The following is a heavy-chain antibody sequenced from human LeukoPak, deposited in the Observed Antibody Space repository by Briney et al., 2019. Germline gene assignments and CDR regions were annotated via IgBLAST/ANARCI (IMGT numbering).Heavy chain of an antibody. CDR1: GGSISSYY. Sequence: PSETLSLTCTVSGGSISSYYWSWIRQPPGKGLEWIGYIYYSGSTNYNPSLKSRVTISVDTSKNQFSLKLSSVTAAGTAVYYCARENSDYYDSSGYYYNWFDPWGQGTLVTVSS. CDR2: IYYSGST. CDR3: ARENSDYYDSSGYYYNWFDP. V-gene: IGHV4-59*01. J-gene: IGHJ5*02. D-gene: IGHD3-22*01.